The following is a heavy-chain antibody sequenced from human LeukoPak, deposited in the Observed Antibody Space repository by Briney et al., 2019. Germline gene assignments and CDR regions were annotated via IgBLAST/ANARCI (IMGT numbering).Heavy chain of an antibody. D-gene: IGHD3-9*01. V-gene: IGHV4-34*01. CDR1: GGSVSTYY. CDR3: ARHPMGYDILTGYYSDAFDI. CDR2: MHHSGGP. Sequence: PSETLSLTCAVYGGSVSTYYWSWIRQSPGKGLEWIGEMHHSGGPIYNPSLKSRVAISLDTSRNHISLRLSSVTAADTAVYYCARHPMGYDILTGYYSDAFDIWGQGTMVTVSS. J-gene: IGHJ3*02.